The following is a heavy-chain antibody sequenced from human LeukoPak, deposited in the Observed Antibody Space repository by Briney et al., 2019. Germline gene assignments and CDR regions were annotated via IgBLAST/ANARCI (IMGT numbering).Heavy chain of an antibody. CDR2: IDYSGST. CDR1: GGSVSIGSYY. J-gene: IGHJ6*02. D-gene: IGHD5-24*01. Sequence: PSETLSLTCTVSGGSVSIGSYYWIWIRQPPGKGLEWYGYIDYSGSTNYNPSLKSRGTISVDTSKNQFSLKLTSVTAADTAVYYCARTHRGTSFYHYGVDVWGQGTTVTVSS. CDR3: ARTHRGTSFYHYGVDV. V-gene: IGHV4-61*01.